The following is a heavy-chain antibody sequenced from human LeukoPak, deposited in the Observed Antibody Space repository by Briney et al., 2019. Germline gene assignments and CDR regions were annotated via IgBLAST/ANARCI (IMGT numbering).Heavy chain of an antibody. CDR1: GYSISSGYY. D-gene: IGHD2-15*01. V-gene: IGHV4-38-2*02. Sequence: SETLSLTCTVSGYSISSGYYWGWIRQPPGKGLEWIGSIYHSGSTYYNPSLKSRVTISVDTSKNQFSLKLSSVTAADTAVYYCARGRVTPYYYYYYMDVWGKGTTVTVSS. CDR3: ARGRVTPYYYYYYMDV. CDR2: IYHSGST. J-gene: IGHJ6*03.